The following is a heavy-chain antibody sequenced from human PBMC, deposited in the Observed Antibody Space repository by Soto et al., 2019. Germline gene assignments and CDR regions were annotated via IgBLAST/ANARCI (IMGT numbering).Heavy chain of an antibody. Sequence: PGGSLRLSCAASGFSFSSYIMHWVRQAPGKGLEWVAAISYDGRNEAYLESVRGRFTISRDNSKNTVDLQMTSLSPEDSAVYFCARDRIQVWLWFYGMDVWGQGTKVTVSS. D-gene: IGHD5-18*01. CDR3: ARDRIQVWLWFYGMDV. CDR2: ISYDGRNE. J-gene: IGHJ6*02. CDR1: GFSFSSYI. V-gene: IGHV3-30*04.